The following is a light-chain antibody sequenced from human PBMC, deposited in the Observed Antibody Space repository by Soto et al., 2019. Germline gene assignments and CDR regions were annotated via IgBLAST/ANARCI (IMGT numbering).Light chain of an antibody. CDR2: AAS. J-gene: IGKJ4*01. CDR1: QGIRNY. Sequence: DIQLTQSPSALSASVGDRVTITCRARQGIRNYLAWYQQKPGTVPKLLIYAASNLESWVPSRFSGSGPGTDFTLTISSLQPEDVATYYCQKYNSDPLTFGGGTKVDIK. V-gene: IGKV1-27*01. CDR3: QKYNSDPLT.